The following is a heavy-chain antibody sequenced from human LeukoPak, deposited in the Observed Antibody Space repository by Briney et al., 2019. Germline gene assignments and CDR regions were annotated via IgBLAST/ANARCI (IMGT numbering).Heavy chain of an antibody. J-gene: IGHJ3*02. CDR2: IYYSGST. CDR1: GGSISSSSYY. D-gene: IGHD6-6*01. CDR3: ARVQMSIDAFDI. Sequence: PSETLSLTCTVSGGSISSSSYYWGWIRQPPGKGLEWIGSIYYSGSTYYNPSPKSRVTISVDTSKNQFSLKLSSVTAADTAVYYCARVQMSIDAFDIWGQGTMVTVSS. V-gene: IGHV4-39*07.